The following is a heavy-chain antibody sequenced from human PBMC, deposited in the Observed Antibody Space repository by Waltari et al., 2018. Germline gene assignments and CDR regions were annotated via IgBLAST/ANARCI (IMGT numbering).Heavy chain of an antibody. J-gene: IGHJ4*02. D-gene: IGHD3-22*01. V-gene: IGHV3-23*01. CDR2: ISGSGSGT. Sequence: EVQLLESGGGLEQRGGSLRLSCAASGFTFRTYAIPWGRQAPGKGLEWVSVISGSGSGTYYADSVKGRFTISRDNSKNTLYLQMNSLRGEDTAVYYCAKDADYDSSGYVYDYWGQGTLVTVSS. CDR3: AKDADYDSSGYVYDY. CDR1: GFTFRTYA.